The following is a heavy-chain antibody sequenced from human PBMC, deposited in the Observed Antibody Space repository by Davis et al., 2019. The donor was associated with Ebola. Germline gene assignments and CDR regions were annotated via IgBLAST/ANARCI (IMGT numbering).Heavy chain of an antibody. Sequence: GESLKISCAASGFTFSSYAMHWVRQAPGKGLEWVAVISYDGSNKYYADSVKGRFTISRDNAKNTLYLQMNSLRAEDTAVYYCARGGGYYSYNWFDPWGQGALVTVSS. CDR1: GFTFSSYA. CDR3: ARGGGYYSYNWFDP. J-gene: IGHJ5*02. CDR2: ISYDGSNK. D-gene: IGHD3-10*01. V-gene: IGHV3-30*04.